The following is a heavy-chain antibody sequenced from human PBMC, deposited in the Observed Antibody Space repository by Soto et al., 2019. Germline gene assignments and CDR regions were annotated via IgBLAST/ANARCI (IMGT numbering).Heavy chain of an antibody. CDR3: AKEWRETGGCYFDC. J-gene: IGHJ4*02. CDR1: GFSFSKYG. D-gene: IGHD3-16*01. V-gene: IGHV3-30*18. Sequence: QVQLVESGGGVVQPGRSLRLSCAASGFSFSKYGMHWVRQAPGKGLEWVAEMSDDGSKKYSGDSVKGRFTISRDNSKNTLYLLMDSLSPEDTAMYYCAKEWRETGGCYFDCWSEGTVVTVSS. CDR2: MSDDGSKK.